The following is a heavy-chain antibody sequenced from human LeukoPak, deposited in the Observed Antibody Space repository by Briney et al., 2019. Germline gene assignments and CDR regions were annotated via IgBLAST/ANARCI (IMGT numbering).Heavy chain of an antibody. J-gene: IGHJ6*04. V-gene: IGHV3-30*04. Sequence: GGSLRLSCAASGFTFSSYAMHWVRQAPGKGLEWVAVISYDGSNKYYADSVKGRFTISRDNSKNTLYLQMNSLRAEGTAVYYCARDYGDLTPYYYGMDVWGKGTTVTVSS. CDR3: ARDYGDLTPYYYGMDV. D-gene: IGHD4-17*01. CDR1: GFTFSSYA. CDR2: ISYDGSNK.